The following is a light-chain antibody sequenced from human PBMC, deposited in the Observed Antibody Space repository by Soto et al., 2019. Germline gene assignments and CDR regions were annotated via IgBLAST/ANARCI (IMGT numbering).Light chain of an antibody. CDR1: SSNIGSNY. CDR2: RNN. V-gene: IGLV1-47*01. CDR3: AAWDDNLNGPV. J-gene: IGLJ2*01. Sequence: QSVLTQPPSASGTPGQRVTISCSGSSSNIGSNYVYWYQQLPGTAPKLLIYRNNQRPSGVPDRFSGSKSGTSASLAISGLRSEDEADYYCAAWDDNLNGPVFGRGTKLTVL.